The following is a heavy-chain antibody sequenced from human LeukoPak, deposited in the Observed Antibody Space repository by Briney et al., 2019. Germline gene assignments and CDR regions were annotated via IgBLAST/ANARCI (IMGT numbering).Heavy chain of an antibody. D-gene: IGHD6-19*01. V-gene: IGHV3-30*04. CDR2: ISYDGSNK. CDR1: GFTFSSYA. CDR3: AREGGAVARDPYFDY. Sequence: PGGSLRLSCAASGFTFSSYAMHWVRQAPGKGLEWVAVISYDGSNKYYADSVKGRFTISRDNSKNTLYLQMNSLRAEDTAVYYCAREGGAVARDPYFDYWGQGTLVTVSS. J-gene: IGHJ4*02.